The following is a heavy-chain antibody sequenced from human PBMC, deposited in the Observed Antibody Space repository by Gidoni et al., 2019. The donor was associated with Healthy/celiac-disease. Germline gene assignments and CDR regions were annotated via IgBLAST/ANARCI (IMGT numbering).Heavy chain of an antibody. CDR3: AKDHHDFWTNYFSPYYFDY. CDR2: ISYDGSNK. J-gene: IGHJ4*02. CDR1: GFTFSTFG. V-gene: IGHV3-30*18. D-gene: IGHD3-3*01. Sequence: QVQLVESGGGVVQPGRSLRLSCAASGFTFSTFGIHWVRQAPGKGLEWVAVISYDGSNKYYVDSVKGRFTISRDNSKNTLSLQMNSLRVEDTAVYYCAKDHHDFWTNYFSPYYFDYWGQGTLVTVSS.